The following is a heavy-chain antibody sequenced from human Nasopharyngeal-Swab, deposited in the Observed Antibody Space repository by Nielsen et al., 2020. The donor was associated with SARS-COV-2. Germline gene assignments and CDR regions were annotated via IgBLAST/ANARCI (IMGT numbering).Heavy chain of an antibody. V-gene: IGHV4-59*01. CDR3: ARVGGSSWYAFDY. D-gene: IGHD6-13*01. J-gene: IGHJ4*02. CDR2: ILYSGST. Sequence: WIRQPPGKGLEWIGYILYSGSTNYNPSLKSRVTISVDTSKNQFSLKLSSVTAADTAVYYCARVGGSSWYAFDYWGQGTLVTVSS.